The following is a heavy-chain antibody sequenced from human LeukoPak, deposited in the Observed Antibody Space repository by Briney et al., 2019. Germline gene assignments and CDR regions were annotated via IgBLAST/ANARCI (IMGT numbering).Heavy chain of an antibody. Sequence: GSLRLSCAASGFTFSTYWMTWIRQPPGKGLEWIGSMFYSGSTFYNPSLKSRVTISVDTSNNQFSLNLSSVTAADTAVYYCARLPQGYCSGGSCDYWGQGTLVTVSS. J-gene: IGHJ4*02. CDR3: ARLPQGYCSGGSCDY. CDR2: MFYSGST. D-gene: IGHD2-15*01. CDR1: GFTFSTYW. V-gene: IGHV4-39*01.